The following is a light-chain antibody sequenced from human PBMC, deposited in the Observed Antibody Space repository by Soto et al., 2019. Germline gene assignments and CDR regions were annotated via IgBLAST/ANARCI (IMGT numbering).Light chain of an antibody. Sequence: ELVLTQSPGTLSLSPGESATLSCRASQSVSSSYLAWYQQKPGQAPRLLIYGESSRATGIPDRFSGSGSGTDLNLTISRLEPEDFAVYYCQKYGSSPWTCGQGTKVDIK. CDR2: GES. J-gene: IGKJ1*01. CDR3: QKYGSSPWT. V-gene: IGKV3-20*01. CDR1: QSVSSSY.